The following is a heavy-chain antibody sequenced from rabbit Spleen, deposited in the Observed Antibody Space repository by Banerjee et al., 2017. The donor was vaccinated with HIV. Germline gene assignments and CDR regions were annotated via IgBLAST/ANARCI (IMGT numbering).Heavy chain of an antibody. V-gene: IGHV1S40*01. CDR3: ARDTSTSFSTYGMDL. CDR1: GFSFSSSSFSGDSY. Sequence: QSLEESGGDLVKPGASLTLTCTASGFSFSSSSFSGDSYMCWVCQAPGKGLEWIACIDAGSSGFTYSATWAKGRFTISKTSSTTVTLQMTSLTAADTATYFCARDTSTSFSTYGMDLWGPGTLVTVS. D-gene: IGHD1-1*01. J-gene: IGHJ6*01. CDR2: IDAGSSGFT.